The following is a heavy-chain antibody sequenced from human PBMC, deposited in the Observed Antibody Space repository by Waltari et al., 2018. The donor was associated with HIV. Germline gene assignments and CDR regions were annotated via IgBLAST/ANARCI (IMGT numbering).Heavy chain of an antibody. CDR2: ICQSGTT. D-gene: IGHD4-17*01. CDR3: ARDRLSVTTRRGYYYGLDV. J-gene: IGHJ6*02. CDR1: GGSISSGGYS. V-gene: IGHV4-30-2*01. Sequence: QLQLQESGSGLVKPSQTLSLTCAVSGGSISSGGYSWTWIRQPPGKGLEWIGYICQSGTTDYNPTLQSRVTISLDRAKNQFSPKLRAVTAADSVVYYCARDRLSVTTRRGYYYGLDVWGQGTTVTVSS.